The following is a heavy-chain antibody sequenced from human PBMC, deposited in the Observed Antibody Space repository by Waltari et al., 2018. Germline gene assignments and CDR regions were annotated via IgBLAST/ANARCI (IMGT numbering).Heavy chain of an antibody. Sequence: QVQLVQSGAEVKKPGSSVKVSCKASGGTFSSYAISWVRQAPGQGLEWMGGIIPIFGTANYAQKFQGRVTITADESTSTAYMELSSLRSEDTAVYYCARAPRAAAGYYYYYYGMDVWGQGTTVTVSS. J-gene: IGHJ6*02. V-gene: IGHV1-69*13. CDR1: GGTFSSYA. D-gene: IGHD6-13*01. CDR2: IIPIFGTA. CDR3: ARAPRAAAGYYYYYYGMDV.